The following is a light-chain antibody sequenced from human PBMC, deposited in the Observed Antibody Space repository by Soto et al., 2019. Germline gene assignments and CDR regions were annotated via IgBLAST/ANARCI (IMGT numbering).Light chain of an antibody. CDR1: SSDVGGYNY. V-gene: IGLV2-14*01. CDR2: DVS. Sequence: QSALTQPASVSGSPGQSITISCTGTSSDVGGYNYVSWYQQHPGKAPKLMIYDVSNRPSGVSNRFSGSKSGNTASLPISGLQAENEADYYCSSYTSTSALVVFGGGTKLPFL. J-gene: IGLJ2*01. CDR3: SSYTSTSALVV.